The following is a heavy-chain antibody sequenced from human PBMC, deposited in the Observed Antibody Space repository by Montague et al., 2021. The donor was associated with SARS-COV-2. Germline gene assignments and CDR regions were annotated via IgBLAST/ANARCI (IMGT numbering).Heavy chain of an antibody. Sequence: FLRLSCAASGFTFGSYAMIWVRQAPGKGLEWVSTISSTGGSTYYADSVKGRFIISRDNSRNTVYMQMNNLRAEDTAVYYCAKGFTYYFASGGYPNYFDPWGQGTLVSVSS. CDR2: ISSTGGST. D-gene: IGHD3-10*01. V-gene: IGHV3-23*01. CDR3: AKGFTYYFASGGYPNYFDP. CDR1: GFTFGSYA. J-gene: IGHJ5*02.